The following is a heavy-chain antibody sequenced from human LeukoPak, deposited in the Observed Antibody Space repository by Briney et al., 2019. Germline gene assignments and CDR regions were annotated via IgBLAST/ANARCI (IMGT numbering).Heavy chain of an antibody. CDR3: AREEICSNGVYSSCMDV. V-gene: IGHV3-74*01. Sequence: GGSLRLSCAASGFTFSSNWMHWVRQAPGKGLVWAARINSDGSSTSYADSVKGRLTISRDNAKNTLYLQMKSLRAEDTAVYYCAREEICSNGVYSSCMDVWGKGTTVTVSS. CDR2: INSDGSST. D-gene: IGHD2-8*01. J-gene: IGHJ6*03. CDR1: GFTFSSNW.